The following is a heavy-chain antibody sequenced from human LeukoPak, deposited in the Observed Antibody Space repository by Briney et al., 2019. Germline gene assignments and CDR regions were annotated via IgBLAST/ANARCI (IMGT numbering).Heavy chain of an antibody. CDR2: ISSGSTI. D-gene: IGHD3-10*02. V-gene: IGHV3-48*03. J-gene: IGHJ6*04. CDR3: AELGITMIGGV. Sequence: GGSLRLSCAASGFTFSSYEMNWVRQAPGKGLEWVSYISSGSTIYYAASVKGRFTISRDNAKNSLYLQMNSLRAEDTAVCYCAELGITMIGGVWGKGTTVTISS. CDR1: GFTFSSYE.